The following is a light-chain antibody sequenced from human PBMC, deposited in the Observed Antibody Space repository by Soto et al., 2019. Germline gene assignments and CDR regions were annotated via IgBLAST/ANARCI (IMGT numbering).Light chain of an antibody. J-gene: IGLJ1*01. CDR3: CSYAGSSPSV. CDR1: SSDVGSYNL. Sequence: SSLTQPASVSGSPGQAITISCTGTSSDVGSYNLVSWYQQHPGKAPKLMIYEGSKRPSGVSNRFSGSKSGNTASLTISGLQAEDEADYYCCSYAGSSPSVFGTGTKVTVL. CDR2: EGS. V-gene: IGLV2-23*01.